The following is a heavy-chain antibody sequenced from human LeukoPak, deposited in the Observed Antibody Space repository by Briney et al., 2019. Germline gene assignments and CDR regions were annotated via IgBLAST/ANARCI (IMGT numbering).Heavy chain of an antibody. CDR3: ARDPKNYDILTGYSPVGTFDY. D-gene: IGHD3-9*01. CDR1: GYTFTGYY. CDR2: INPNGGGT. V-gene: IGHV1-2*02. J-gene: IGHJ4*02. Sequence: ASVKVSCKASGYTFTGYYMHWVRQAPGQGLEWMGWINPNGGGTNYAQKFQGRVTMTRDTSISTAYMELSRLRSDDTAVYYCARDPKNYDILTGYSPVGTFDYWGQGTLVTVSS.